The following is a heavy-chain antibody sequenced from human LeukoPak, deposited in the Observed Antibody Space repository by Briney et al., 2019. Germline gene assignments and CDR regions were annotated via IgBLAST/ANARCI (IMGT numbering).Heavy chain of an antibody. Sequence: GGSLRLSCAASGFTFSSYAMSWVRQAPGKGLEWVSAISGSGGSTYYADSVKGRFTISRDNSKNTLYLQMNSLRAEDTAVYYCAKDGPLTGYYIPYYFDYWGQGTLVTVSS. CDR2: ISGSGGST. D-gene: IGHD3-9*01. J-gene: IGHJ4*02. V-gene: IGHV3-23*01. CDR3: AKDGPLTGYYIPYYFDY. CDR1: GFTFSSYA.